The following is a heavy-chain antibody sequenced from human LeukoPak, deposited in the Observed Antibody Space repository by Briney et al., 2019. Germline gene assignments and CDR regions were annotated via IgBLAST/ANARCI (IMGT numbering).Heavy chain of an antibody. D-gene: IGHD3-16*02. CDR3: APSHSYDYVWGSYRIFDY. CDR2: FDPEDGET. J-gene: IGHJ4*02. V-gene: IGHV1-24*01. Sequence: GASVKVSLKFAVYTLTVLSMHWVRQAPGKGLEWMGGFDPEDGETIYAQKFQGRVTMTEDTATDTAYMELSSLRSEDTAVYYCAPSHSYDYVWGSYRIFDYWGQGTLVTVSS. CDR1: VYTLTVLS.